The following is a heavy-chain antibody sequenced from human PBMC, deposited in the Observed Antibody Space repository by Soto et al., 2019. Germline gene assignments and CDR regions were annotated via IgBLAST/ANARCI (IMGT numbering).Heavy chain of an antibody. Sequence: QITLKESGPTLVKPTQTLTLTCTFSGFSLSTSGVGVGWIRQPPGKALEWLALIYWDDDKRYSPSLKSRLTITKDTSKNQVVLTMTNMDPVDTATYYCAHAHIAVVVAATFDAFDIWGQGTMVTVSS. D-gene: IGHD2-15*01. CDR1: GFSLSTSGVG. J-gene: IGHJ3*02. V-gene: IGHV2-5*02. CDR2: IYWDDDK. CDR3: AHAHIAVVVAATFDAFDI.